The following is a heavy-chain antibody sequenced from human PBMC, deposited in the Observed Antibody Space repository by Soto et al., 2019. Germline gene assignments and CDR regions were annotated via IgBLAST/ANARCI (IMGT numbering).Heavy chain of an antibody. CDR2: IYPGHSET. J-gene: IGHJ6*02. V-gene: IGHV5-51*01. CDR1: GYTFADTW. D-gene: IGHD3-10*02. Sequence: PGESLKISCKGSGYTFADTWINWVRQVPGKGLEWLGIIYPGHSETRYSPAFHGQFTLSADTSINTVYLQWNRLTASDTATYYCANERCSAYFGMDVWGQGTTVTVSS. CDR3: ANERCSAYFGMDV.